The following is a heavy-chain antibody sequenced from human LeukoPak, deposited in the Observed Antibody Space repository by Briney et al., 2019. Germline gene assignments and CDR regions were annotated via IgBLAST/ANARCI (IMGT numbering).Heavy chain of an antibody. Sequence: GGSLRLSCAASGFTVSSNYMNWVRQAPGKGLEWVSYISSSSSTIYYADSVKGRFTISRDNAKNSLYLQMNSLRAEDTAVYYCARDYSNYYYYYMDVWGKGTTVTVSS. J-gene: IGHJ6*03. V-gene: IGHV3-48*01. CDR1: GFTVSSNY. D-gene: IGHD4-11*01. CDR3: ARDYSNYYYYYMDV. CDR2: ISSSSSTI.